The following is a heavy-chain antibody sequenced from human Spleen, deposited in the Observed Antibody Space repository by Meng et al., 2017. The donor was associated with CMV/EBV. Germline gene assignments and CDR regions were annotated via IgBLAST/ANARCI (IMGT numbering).Heavy chain of an antibody. CDR2: SSSSGDTI. J-gene: IGHJ4*02. CDR1: GFIFTEYY. Sequence: GESLKISCGASGFIFTEYYMSWIRQAPGKGLEWVSYSSSSGDTIHYADSVKGRFIISRDNVKNSLYLQMNSLRVEDTAVYYCARERFGVFDYWGQGSLVTVSS. CDR3: ARERFGVFDY. V-gene: IGHV3-11*01. D-gene: IGHD3-16*01.